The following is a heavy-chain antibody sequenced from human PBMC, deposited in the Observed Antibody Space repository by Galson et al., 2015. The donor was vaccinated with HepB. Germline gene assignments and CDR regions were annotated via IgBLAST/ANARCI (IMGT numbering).Heavy chain of an antibody. CDR3: VKDQAEIRFLEWLLYHGMDV. CDR2: ISSNGGST. J-gene: IGHJ6*02. D-gene: IGHD3-3*01. Sequence: SLRLSCAASGFTFSSYAMHWVRQAPGKGLEYVSAISSNGGSTYYADSVKGRFTISRDNSKNTLYLQMSSLRAEDTAVYYCVKDQAEIRFLEWLLYHGMDVWGQGTTVTVSS. V-gene: IGHV3-64D*06. CDR1: GFTFSSYA.